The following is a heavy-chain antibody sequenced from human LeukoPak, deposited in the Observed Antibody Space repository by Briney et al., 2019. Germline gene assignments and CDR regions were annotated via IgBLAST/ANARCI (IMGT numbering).Heavy chain of an antibody. J-gene: IGHJ4*02. CDR2: INHSGST. CDR3: ARGRRDGYNRRLDY. D-gene: IGHD5-24*01. Sequence: PSETLSLTCAVYGGSFSGYYWSWIRQPPGNGLEWIGEINHSGSTNYNPSLKSRVTISVDTSKNQFSLKLSSVTAADTAVYYCARGRRDGYNRRLDYWGQGTLVTVSS. V-gene: IGHV4-34*01. CDR1: GGSFSGYY.